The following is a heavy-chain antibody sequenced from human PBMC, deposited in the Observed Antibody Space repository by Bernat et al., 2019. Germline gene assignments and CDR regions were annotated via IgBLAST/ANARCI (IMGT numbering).Heavy chain of an antibody. D-gene: IGHD1-26*01. J-gene: IGHJ6*03. CDR2: IRSKAYGGTK. CDR1: GFTFGDYA. Sequence: EVQLVESGGGLVQPGRSLRLSCTASGFTFGDYAMSWVRQAPGKGLEWVSFIRSKAYGGTKEYAASVKGRFTISRGDSKSIAYLQMNSLETEDTAVYYCTREKVGYNYYYMDVWGKGTTVTVSS. V-gene: IGHV3-49*04. CDR3: TREKVGYNYYYMDV.